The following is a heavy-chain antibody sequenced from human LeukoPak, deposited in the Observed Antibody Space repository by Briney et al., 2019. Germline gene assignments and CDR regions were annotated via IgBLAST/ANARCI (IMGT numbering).Heavy chain of an antibody. CDR2: ISGGGGSS. CDR3: SKVSDDFWSGYYTGGYFDY. CDR1: GFTFSSYA. D-gene: IGHD3-3*01. Sequence: GGFLRLSCAVSGFTFSSYAMSWVRQAPGKGLEWVSAISGGGGSSYYADSVKGRFTISRDNSKNTLYLQMNSLRAEDTAVYYCSKVSDDFWSGYYTGGYFDYWGQGTLATVSS. J-gene: IGHJ4*02. V-gene: IGHV3-23*01.